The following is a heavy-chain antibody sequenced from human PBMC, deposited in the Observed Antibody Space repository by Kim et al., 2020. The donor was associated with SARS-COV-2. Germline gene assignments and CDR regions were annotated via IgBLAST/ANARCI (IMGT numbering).Heavy chain of an antibody. Sequence: GGSLRLSCAASGFTFSSYGMHWVRQAPGKGLEWVAVIWYDGSNKYYADSVKGRFTISRDNSKNTLYLQMNSLRAEDTAVYYCARDEWDSSGYYSFDYWGQGTLVTVSS. V-gene: IGHV3-33*01. CDR1: GFTFSSYG. CDR2: IWYDGSNK. J-gene: IGHJ4*02. D-gene: IGHD3-22*01. CDR3: ARDEWDSSGYYSFDY.